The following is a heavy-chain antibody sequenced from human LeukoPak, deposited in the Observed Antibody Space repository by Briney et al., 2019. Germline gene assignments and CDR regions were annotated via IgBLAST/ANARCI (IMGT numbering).Heavy chain of an antibody. V-gene: IGHV3-66*02. CDR3: VRFSSNGVSEFAY. Sequence: PGGSLRLSCAASGFTVSSNYMSWVRQAPGKGLGWVSVIYSGGSTYYADSVKGRFTISRDNSKNTLYLQMNSLRAEDTAVYYCVRFSSNGVSEFAYWGQGTLVTVSS. J-gene: IGHJ4*02. CDR1: GFTVSSNY. D-gene: IGHD2-8*01. CDR2: IYSGGST.